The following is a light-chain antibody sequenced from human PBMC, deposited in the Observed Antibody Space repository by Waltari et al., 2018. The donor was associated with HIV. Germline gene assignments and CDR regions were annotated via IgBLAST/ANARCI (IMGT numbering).Light chain of an antibody. CDR1: RSNIGSRS. CDR2: PYD. CDR3: SAWDVSLNGVV. V-gene: IGLV1-44*01. J-gene: IGLJ2*01. Sequence: QSVLTQPPSASGNPGQRVTITCSGTRSNIGSRSVNWYQHFPGTAPKPLIFPYDQRPSGVPDRFSASKSGTSASLSISGLHSGDEGVYYCSAWDVSLNGVVFGGGTKLTVL.